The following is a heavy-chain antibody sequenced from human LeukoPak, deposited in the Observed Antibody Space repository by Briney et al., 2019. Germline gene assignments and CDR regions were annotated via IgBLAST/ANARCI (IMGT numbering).Heavy chain of an antibody. D-gene: IGHD2-2*01. CDR2: ISYDGRNI. CDR3: AKGPLRGTAAAIDY. CDR1: GFIFSGYW. V-gene: IGHV3-30*18. J-gene: IGHJ4*02. Sequence: GGSLRLSCVGSGFIFSGYWMSWVRQAPGKGLEWVAVISYDGRNIHYPDSVKGRFTISRDISTDTLWLQMDSLRTEDTAVYYCAKGPLRGTAAAIDYWGQGTLVTVSS.